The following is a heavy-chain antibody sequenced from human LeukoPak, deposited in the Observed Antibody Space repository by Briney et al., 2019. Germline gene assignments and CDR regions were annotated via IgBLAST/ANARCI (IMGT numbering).Heavy chain of an antibody. CDR2: IIPIFGTA. V-gene: IGHV1-69*05. CDR1: VGTFSSYA. J-gene: IGHJ5*02. Sequence: RPSVKVSCKASVGTFSSYAISWVRQAPGQGLEWMGGIIPIFGTANYAQKFQGRVTITTDESTSTDYMELSSLRSEDTAVYYCARAPPVTTVTTFDPWGQGTLVTVSS. CDR3: ARAPPVTTVTTFDP. D-gene: IGHD4-11*01.